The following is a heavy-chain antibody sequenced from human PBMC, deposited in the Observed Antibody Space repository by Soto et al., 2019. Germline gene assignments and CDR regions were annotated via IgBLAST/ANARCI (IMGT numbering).Heavy chain of an antibody. J-gene: IGHJ4*02. V-gene: IGHV3-33*01. CDR1: GFNFRSYG. D-gene: IGHD3-22*01. CDR3: ARSRIVVAPFDY. CDR2: IWYDGSNK. Sequence: PGGSMRLSCTASGFNFRSYGRHWVRQAPGKGLEWVAVIWYDGSNKYYADSVKGRFTISRDNSKNTLYLQMNSLRAEDTAVYYCARSRIVVAPFDYWGQGTLVTVSS.